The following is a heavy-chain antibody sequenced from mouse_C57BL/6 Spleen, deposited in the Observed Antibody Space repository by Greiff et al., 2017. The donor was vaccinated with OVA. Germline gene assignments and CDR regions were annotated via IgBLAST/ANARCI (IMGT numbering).Heavy chain of an antibody. CDR1: GYTFTSYW. V-gene: IGHV1-69*01. J-gene: IGHJ4*01. CDR2: IDPSDSYT. CDR3: ARWGYYGSSH. D-gene: IGHD1-1*01. Sequence: QVQLQQPGAELVMPGASVKLSCKASGYTFTSYWMHWVKQRPGQGLEWIGEIDPSDSYTNYNQKFKGKSTLTVDKSSSTAYMQLSSLTSEDSAVYYCARWGYYGSSHWGQGTSVTVSS.